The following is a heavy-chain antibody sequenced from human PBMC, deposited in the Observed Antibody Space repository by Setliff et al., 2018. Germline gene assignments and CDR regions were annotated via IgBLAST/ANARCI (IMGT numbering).Heavy chain of an antibody. CDR2: TIPNFGTT. CDR1: GGTFSSYG. V-gene: IGHV1-69*05. CDR3: ARAPLESGYYYGQGHYFDY. Sequence: ASVKVSCKASGGTFSSYGISWVRQAPGQGLEWLGGTIPNFGTTNYAQKFQGRVTMTRDTSTTTVYMELSSLRSDDTAVYYCARAPLESGYYYGQGHYFDYWGQGTLVTVSS. D-gene: IGHD5-18*01. J-gene: IGHJ4*02.